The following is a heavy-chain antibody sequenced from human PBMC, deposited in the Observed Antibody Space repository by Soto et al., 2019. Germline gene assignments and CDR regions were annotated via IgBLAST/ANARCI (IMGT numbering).Heavy chain of an antibody. D-gene: IGHD5-18*01. CDR3: ARGRGYSYGLDP. J-gene: IGHJ5*02. V-gene: IGHV4-39*07. CDR2: IISTGRT. Sequence: PSETLSLTCTVSGGSVNNENHYWVWIRQPPGKGLEWISSIISTGRTYYNPSLKSRVTMSVDTSKNQFSLILSSVTAADTAVYYCARGRGYSYGLDPWGQGTLVTVSS. CDR1: GGSVNNENHY.